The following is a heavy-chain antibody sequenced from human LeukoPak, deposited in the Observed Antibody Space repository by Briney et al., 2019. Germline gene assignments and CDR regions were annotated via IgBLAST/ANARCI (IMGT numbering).Heavy chain of an antibody. CDR1: GFTFSSYE. V-gene: IGHV3-7*01. Sequence: GGSLRLSCAASGFTFSSYEMNWVRQAPGKGLEWVADIKQDGSEKYYVDSVKGRFTISRDNAENSLYLQMNSLRVEDTSVYYCARRMAARPFDYWGQGTLVTVSS. D-gene: IGHD6-6*01. CDR2: IKQDGSEK. CDR3: ARRMAARPFDY. J-gene: IGHJ4*02.